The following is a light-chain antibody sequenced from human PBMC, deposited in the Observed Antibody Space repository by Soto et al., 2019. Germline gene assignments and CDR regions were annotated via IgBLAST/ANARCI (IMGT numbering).Light chain of an antibody. CDR2: DAS. CDR1: QSVSSY. CDR3: QQTSSAPFT. J-gene: IGKJ3*01. Sequence: EIVLTQSPGTLSLSPGERATLSCRASQSVSSYLAWYQQKPGQAPRLLIYDASNRATGIAARFSGGGSRTDFTLTITSLQPEDFATYYCQQTSSAPFTFGPGTKVDIK. V-gene: IGKV3-11*01.